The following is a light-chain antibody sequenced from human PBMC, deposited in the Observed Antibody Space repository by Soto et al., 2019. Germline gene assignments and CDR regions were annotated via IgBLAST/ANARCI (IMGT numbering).Light chain of an antibody. CDR3: QQRGT. V-gene: IGKV1-39*01. CDR2: AAS. J-gene: IGKJ1*01. Sequence: DIQLTQSPSSLSASLGGRVTITCRASQSNNSYLNWYQQKAGNAPKLLIYAASSLHSGVPTRFRGSESGTDFTLTISSLQPEAVATYYCQQRGTFGQGTKVDIK. CDR1: QSNNSY.